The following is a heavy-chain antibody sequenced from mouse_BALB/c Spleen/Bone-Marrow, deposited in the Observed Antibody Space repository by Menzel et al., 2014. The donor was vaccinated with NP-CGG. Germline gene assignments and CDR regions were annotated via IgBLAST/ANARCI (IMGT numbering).Heavy chain of an antibody. J-gene: IGHJ4*01. Sequence: LVESGPELVKPGASVKMSCKASGYTFTSYVMHWVKQKPGQGLERIGYINPYNDGTKYNEKFKGKATLTSDKSSSTAYMELSSLTSEDSAVYYCARGGYGNVYYAMDYWGQGTSVTVSS. CDR1: GYTFTSYV. D-gene: IGHD2-10*02. CDR2: INPYNDGT. CDR3: ARGGYGNVYYAMDY. V-gene: IGHV1-14*01.